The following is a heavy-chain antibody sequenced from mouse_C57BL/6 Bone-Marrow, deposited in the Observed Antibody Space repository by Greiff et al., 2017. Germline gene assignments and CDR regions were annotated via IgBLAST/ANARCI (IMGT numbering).Heavy chain of an antibody. V-gene: IGHV1-59*01. Sequence: QVQLQQPGAELVRPGTSVKLSCKASGYTFTSYWMHWVKQRPGQGLAWIGVIDPSDSYTNYNQKFKGKATLTVDTSSSTAYMQLSSLTSEDSAVYYCARGGHEAWFAYWGKGTLVTVSA. CDR3: ARGGHEAWFAY. CDR1: GYTFTSYW. CDR2: IDPSDSYT. J-gene: IGHJ3*01.